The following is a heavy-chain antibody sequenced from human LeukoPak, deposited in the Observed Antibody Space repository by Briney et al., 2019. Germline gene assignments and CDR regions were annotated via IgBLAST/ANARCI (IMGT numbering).Heavy chain of an antibody. J-gene: IGHJ4*02. D-gene: IGHD6-13*01. Sequence: GRSLRLSCAASGFTFSNHGMHWVRQAPGKGLEWVAVIWYDGSNKYYADSVKGRFTISRDNSRNSLYLQMNSLRTEDTALYYCAKDMEDSSSWGGGYFDYWGQGTLVTVSS. CDR2: IWYDGSNK. V-gene: IGHV3-33*03. CDR3: AKDMEDSSSWGGGYFDY. CDR1: GFTFSNHG.